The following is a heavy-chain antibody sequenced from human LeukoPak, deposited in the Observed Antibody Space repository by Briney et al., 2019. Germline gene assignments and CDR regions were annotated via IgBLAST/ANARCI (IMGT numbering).Heavy chain of an antibody. D-gene: IGHD6-13*01. Sequence: SVKVSCKASGGTFSSYAISWVRQAPGQGLEWMGGIIPIFGTANYAQKFQGRVTITADESTSTAYMELSSLRSEDTAVYYCARDWAAADIPFDYWGQGTLVTVSS. V-gene: IGHV1-69*13. CDR2: IIPIFGTA. CDR1: GGTFSSYA. J-gene: IGHJ4*02. CDR3: ARDWAAADIPFDY.